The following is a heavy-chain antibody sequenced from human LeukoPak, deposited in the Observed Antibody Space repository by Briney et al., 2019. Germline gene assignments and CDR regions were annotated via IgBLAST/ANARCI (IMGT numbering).Heavy chain of an antibody. CDR2: INPNSGGT. D-gene: IGHD6-13*01. J-gene: IGHJ3*02. V-gene: IGHV1-2*04. CDR1: GYTFTGYY. Sequence: GASVKVSCKASGYTFTGYYMHWVRQAPGQGLEWMGWINPNSGGTNYAQKFQGWVTMTRDTSISTAYMELSRLRSDVTAVYYCARGIAAAGLDAFDIWGQGTMVTVSS. CDR3: ARGIAAAGLDAFDI.